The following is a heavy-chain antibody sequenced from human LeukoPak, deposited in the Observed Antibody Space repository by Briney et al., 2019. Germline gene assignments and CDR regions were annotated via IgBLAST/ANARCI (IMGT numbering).Heavy chain of an antibody. CDR3: GSEVYGSGRQIDY. V-gene: IGHV4-4*07. Sequence: PSDTLSLTCTVSDGSISRYFWSWILQPAGKGLEWIGRIYTSGTTNYNPSLTSRVTMSVDTSKNQFSLQLSSVSAADTAVYYCGSEVYGSGRQIDYWGQGTLVTVSS. J-gene: IGHJ4*02. D-gene: IGHD3-10*01. CDR1: DGSISRYF. CDR2: IYTSGTT.